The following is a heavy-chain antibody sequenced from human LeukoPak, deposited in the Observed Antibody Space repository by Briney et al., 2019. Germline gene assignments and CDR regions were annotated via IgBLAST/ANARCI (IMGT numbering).Heavy chain of an antibody. CDR1: GGSISNYF. CDR2: IHDNGDS. D-gene: IGHD2-15*01. J-gene: IGHJ4*02. V-gene: IGHV4-4*07. CDR3: ARAPSGCGGTCPSDH. Sequence: SETLSLTCTVSGGSISNYFWSWVRQPAGKGLEGIGRIHDNGDSNHNPSLTSRVTLSLDTSMTQVSLKLASVTAADTAVYYCARAPSGCGGTCPSDHWGPGTQVTVSS.